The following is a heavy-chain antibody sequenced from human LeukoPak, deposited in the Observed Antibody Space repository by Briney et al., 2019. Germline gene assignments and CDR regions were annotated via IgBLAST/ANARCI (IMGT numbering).Heavy chain of an antibody. D-gene: IGHD2-15*01. CDR2: ISTSSITK. Sequence: GGSLRLSCAASGFTFSTYSMSWVRQAPGKGPEWLSYISTSSITKYYADSVKGRFTISRDDAKNSLSLQMNSLRADDTAVYYCAKEMGFCSGGSCYRWFDSWGQGTLVTVST. CDR1: GFTFSTYS. J-gene: IGHJ5*01. CDR3: AKEMGFCSGGSCYRWFDS. V-gene: IGHV3-48*01.